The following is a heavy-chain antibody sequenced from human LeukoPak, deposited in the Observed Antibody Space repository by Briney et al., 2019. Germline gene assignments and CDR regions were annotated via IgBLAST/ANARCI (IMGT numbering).Heavy chain of an antibody. V-gene: IGHV3-53*01. D-gene: IGHD6-19*01. J-gene: IGHJ6*02. CDR3: AREVSSGWPYYYYYGMDV. CDR1: GFTVSSSY. CDR2: IYSGGST. Sequence: GGSLRLSCAASGFTVSSSYMSWVRQAPGKGLEWVSVIYSGGSTYYADSVKGRFTISRDNSKNTLYLQMNSLRAEDTAVYYCAREVSSGWPYYYYYGMDVWGQGTTVTVSS.